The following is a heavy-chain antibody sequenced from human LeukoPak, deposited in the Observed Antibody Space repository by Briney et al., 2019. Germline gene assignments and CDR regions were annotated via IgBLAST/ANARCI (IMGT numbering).Heavy chain of an antibody. CDR1: GYTFTGYY. Sequence: ASVKVSCKASGYTFTGYYMHWVRQAPGQGLEWMGWINPNSGGTNYAQKFQGRVTMTRDTSISTAYMELSSLRSEDTAVYYCATRHYDILTGYYRWFDPWGQGTLVTVSS. CDR2: INPNSGGT. V-gene: IGHV1-2*02. J-gene: IGHJ5*02. D-gene: IGHD3-9*01. CDR3: ATRHYDILTGYYRWFDP.